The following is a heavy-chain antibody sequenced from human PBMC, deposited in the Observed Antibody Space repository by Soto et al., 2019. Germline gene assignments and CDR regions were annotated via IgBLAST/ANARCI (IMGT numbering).Heavy chain of an antibody. CDR3: AKAHNATRRVNDPPNWFDP. CDR1: GFIFSSYA. Sequence: GGSLRLSCAASGFIFSSYAMSWVRQAPGKGLESVSGISGSGGSTYYAESVKGRFTITRDNSKNTLYLQMKSLRAEDTAVYYCAKAHNATRRVNDPPNWFDPWGQGTLVTVSS. D-gene: IGHD1-1*01. J-gene: IGHJ5*02. V-gene: IGHV3-23*01. CDR2: ISGSGGST.